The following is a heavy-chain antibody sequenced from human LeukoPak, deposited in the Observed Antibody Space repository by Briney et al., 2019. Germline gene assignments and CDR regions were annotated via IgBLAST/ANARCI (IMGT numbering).Heavy chain of an antibody. CDR1: GCTFTSYG. CDR3: ARAGKYQLLYHGSGSIDY. J-gene: IGHJ4*02. D-gene: IGHD3-10*01. CDR2: ISAYNGNT. V-gene: IGHV1-18*01. Sequence: ASVKVSCKASGCTFTSYGISWVRQAPGQGLEWMGWISAYNGNTNYAQKLQGRVTMTTDTSISTAYMELSRLRSDDTAVYYCARAGKYQLLYHGSGSIDYWGQGTLVTVSS.